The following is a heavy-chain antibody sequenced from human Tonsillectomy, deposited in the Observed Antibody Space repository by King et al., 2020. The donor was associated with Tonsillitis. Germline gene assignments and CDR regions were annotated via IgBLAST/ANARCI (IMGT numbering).Heavy chain of an antibody. CDR1: GYTFTSYD. CDR2: MNPNSGNT. CDR3: ARPKLIAVAGDFDY. J-gene: IGHJ4*02. V-gene: IGHV1-8*01. Sequence: VQLVESGAEVKKPGASVKVSCKASGYTFTSYDISWVRQATGQGLEWMGWMNPNSGNTGYAQKFQGRVTMTRNTSISTAYMELSSLRSEDTAVYYCARPKLIAVAGDFDYWGQGTLVTVSS. D-gene: IGHD6-19*01.